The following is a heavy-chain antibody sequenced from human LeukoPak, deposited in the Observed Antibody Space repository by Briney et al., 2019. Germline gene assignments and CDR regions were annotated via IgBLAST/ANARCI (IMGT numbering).Heavy chain of an antibody. CDR1: GFTDSSNY. V-gene: IGHV3-53*01. CDR3: ARERGGWLRFVDY. J-gene: IGHJ4*02. CDR2: NYSGGNT. D-gene: IGHD5-12*01. Sequence: GGSLRLSCAASGFTDSSNYMSWLRQAPGKGLEGVSDNYSGGNTYYADSVKGRFTISRHNSKNTLYLQKNSLRAEDTAVYYCARERGGWLRFVDYWGQGTLVTVSS.